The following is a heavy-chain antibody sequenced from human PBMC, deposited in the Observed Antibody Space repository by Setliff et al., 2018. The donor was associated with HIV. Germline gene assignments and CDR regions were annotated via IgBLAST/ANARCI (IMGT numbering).Heavy chain of an antibody. Sequence: GPLVKVSCKASGYTFSSYSISWVRQAPGQGLEWMGWISGYNGHTNYAQKFQGRVIMTTDTSTSTAYMELRSLRSDDTAVYYCAREYFGSGSYVRSFDIWGQGTLVTVSS. CDR3: AREYFGSGSYVRSFDI. D-gene: IGHD3-10*01. CDR1: GYTFSSYS. J-gene: IGHJ3*02. CDR2: ISGYNGHT. V-gene: IGHV1-18*01.